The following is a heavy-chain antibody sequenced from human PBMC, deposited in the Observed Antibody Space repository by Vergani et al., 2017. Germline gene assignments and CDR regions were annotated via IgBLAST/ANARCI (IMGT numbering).Heavy chain of an antibody. CDR3: ARATTVMVRGVILYNWFDP. D-gene: IGHD3-10*01. V-gene: IGHV3-74*01. Sequence: EVHLVESGGGLVQPGGSLRLSCAASGFTFSSYWMHWVRHAPGKGLVWVSRINSDGSRTSYADSVKGRFTISRDNAKNTLYLQMNSLRAEDTAVYYCARATTVMVRGVILYNWFDPWGQGTLVTVSS. CDR2: INSDGSRT. CDR1: GFTFSSYW. J-gene: IGHJ5*02.